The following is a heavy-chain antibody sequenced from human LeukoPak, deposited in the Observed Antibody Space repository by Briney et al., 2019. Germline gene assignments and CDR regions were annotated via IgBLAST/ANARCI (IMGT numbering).Heavy chain of an antibody. J-gene: IGHJ4*02. CDR1: GFTFTIYD. CDR3: AKYAGQTPEESEGNNC. CDR2: ISGNGGST. Sequence: RGSLRLSCSASGFTFTIYDISWVRQAPGKGLEWVSDISGNGGSTYYADSVKGRFTISRYNYKNTVYLQMNSLRAEDTAVYYCAKYAGQTPEESEGNNCWGQGTLVTVSS. D-gene: IGHD1-20*01. V-gene: IGHV3-23*01.